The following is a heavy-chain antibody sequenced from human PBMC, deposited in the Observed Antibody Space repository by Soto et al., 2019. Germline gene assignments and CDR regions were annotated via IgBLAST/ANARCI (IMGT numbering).Heavy chain of an antibody. CDR2: IYYSGST. J-gene: IGHJ5*02. Sequence: QVQLQESGPGLVKPSQTLSLTCTVSGGSISSGDYYWSWIRQPPGKGLDWIGYIYYSGSTYYNPSIKSRVTISVDTSKNQSSLKLSFVTAADTAVYYCARSYCSRGSCLVDPWGQGTLVTVSS. CDR1: GGSISSGDYY. CDR3: ARSYCSRGSCLVDP. D-gene: IGHD2-15*01. V-gene: IGHV4-30-4*01.